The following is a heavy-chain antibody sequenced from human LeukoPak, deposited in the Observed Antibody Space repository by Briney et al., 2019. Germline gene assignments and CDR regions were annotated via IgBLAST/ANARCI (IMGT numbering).Heavy chain of an antibody. CDR2: ISSSGSTI. D-gene: IGHD3-22*01. CDR3: ARVRVGYYDSSGYPDY. J-gene: IGHJ4*02. Sequence: GSLRLSCAASGFTFSSYEMNWVRQAPGKGLEWVSYISSSGSTIYYADSVKGRFTISRDNAKSSLYLQMNSLGAEDTAVYYCARVRVGYYDSSGYPDYWGQGTLVTVSS. CDR1: GFTFSSYE. V-gene: IGHV3-48*03.